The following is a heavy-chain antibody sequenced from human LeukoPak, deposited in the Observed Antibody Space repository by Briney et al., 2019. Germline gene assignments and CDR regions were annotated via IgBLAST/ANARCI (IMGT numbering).Heavy chain of an antibody. CDR3: AKDGGAGCSDDWCPPDS. CDR1: GFNFGGYA. D-gene: IGHD3-9*01. Sequence: LPGGSLRLSCAASGFNFGGYAMHWVRQPPGKGLEWVSGISWNGDRIGYADSVKGRFTISRDNAKGSLYLQMNSLKAEDTAFYFCAKDGGAGCSDDWCPPDSWGQGTLVTVSS. CDR2: ISWNGDRI. J-gene: IGHJ4*02. V-gene: IGHV3-9*01.